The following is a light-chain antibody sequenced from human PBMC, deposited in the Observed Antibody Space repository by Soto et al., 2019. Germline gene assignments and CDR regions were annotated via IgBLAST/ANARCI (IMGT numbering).Light chain of an antibody. J-gene: IGKJ1*01. CDR2: GVY. Sequence: EIILTQSPGTLALSPGDGATLSCRASQTVNRNYLAWYHQRPGQPPRLLIYGVYNRASGVPDRFSGDGSGTEFTLTIGRLDPDDFGVYYFQQYIDSPRTFGQGTRVEVK. CDR3: QQYIDSPRT. CDR1: QTVNRNY. V-gene: IGKV3-20*01.